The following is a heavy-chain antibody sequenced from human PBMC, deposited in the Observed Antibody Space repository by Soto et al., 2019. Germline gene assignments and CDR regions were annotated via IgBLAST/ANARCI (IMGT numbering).Heavy chain of an antibody. CDR3: ARGGGGIYCSGGSCKTGDH. V-gene: IGHV1-46*01. Sequence: QVQLVQSGAELKKPGASVKLSCKASGYTLTRYSMHWVRQAPGQGLDWMGTVNPSGGSSTYALKVRDKTFMTTDTYTNTVYLERSNLRSDDTAVYYCARGGGGIYCSGGSCKTGDHCGQGTLVTVSS. D-gene: IGHD2-15*01. J-gene: IGHJ5*02. CDR2: VNPSGGSS. CDR1: GYTLTRYS.